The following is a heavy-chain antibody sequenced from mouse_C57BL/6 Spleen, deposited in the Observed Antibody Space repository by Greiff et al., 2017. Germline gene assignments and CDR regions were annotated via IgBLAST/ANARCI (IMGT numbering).Heavy chain of an antibody. CDR1: GYTFTDYE. CDR3: TRGAVVAPYFDY. J-gene: IGHJ2*01. V-gene: IGHV1-15*01. D-gene: IGHD1-1*01. Sequence: VKLQESGAELVRPGASVTLSCKASGYTFTDYEMHWVKQTPVHGLEWIGAIDPETGGTAYNQKFKGKAILTADKSSSTAYMELRSLTSEDSAVYYCTRGAVVAPYFDYWGQGTTLTVSS. CDR2: IDPETGGT.